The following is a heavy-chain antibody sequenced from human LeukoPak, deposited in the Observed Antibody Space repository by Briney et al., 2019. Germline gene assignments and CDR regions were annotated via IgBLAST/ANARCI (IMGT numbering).Heavy chain of an antibody. D-gene: IGHD5-12*01. V-gene: IGHV3-23*01. CDR1: GFTFSSYA. J-gene: IGHJ4*02. CDR3: ASTGGRGYSGYEPFDY. Sequence: GGSLRLSCAASGFTFSSYAMSWVRQAPGKGLEWVSAISGSGGSTYYADSVKGRFTISRDNSKNTLYLQMNSLRAEDTAVYYCASTGGRGYSGYEPFDYWGQGTLVTVFS. CDR2: ISGSGGST.